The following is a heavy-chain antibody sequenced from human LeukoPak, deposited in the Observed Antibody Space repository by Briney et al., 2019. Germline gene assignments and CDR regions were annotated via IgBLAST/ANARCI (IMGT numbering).Heavy chain of an antibody. CDR2: IYGSGTT. V-gene: IGHV4-38-2*01. J-gene: IGHJ6*03. CDR1: GDSISSGFF. CDR3: ARINYGYSYVGV. Sequence: SETLSLTCAVSGDSISSGFFWGWIRQPPGKGLEWIGNIYGSGTTYYNPSLKSRVTMSIDTSKNQFSLNLISVTAADTALYFCARINYGYSYVGVWGRGTTVTVSS.